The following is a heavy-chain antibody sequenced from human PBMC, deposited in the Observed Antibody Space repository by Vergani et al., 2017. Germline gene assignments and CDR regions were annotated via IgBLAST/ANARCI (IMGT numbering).Heavy chain of an antibody. CDR1: GFTFSSYS. Sequence: EVQLVESGGGLVKPGGSLRLSCAASGFTFSSYSMNWVRQAPGKGLEWVSSISSSSSYIYYADSVKGRFTISRDNAKNSLYLQMNSLRAEDTAVYYCARDAEYYDFWSCYSSAFDIWGQGTMVTVSS. D-gene: IGHD3-3*01. J-gene: IGHJ3*02. V-gene: IGHV3-21*01. CDR2: ISSSSSYI. CDR3: ARDAEYYDFWSCYSSAFDI.